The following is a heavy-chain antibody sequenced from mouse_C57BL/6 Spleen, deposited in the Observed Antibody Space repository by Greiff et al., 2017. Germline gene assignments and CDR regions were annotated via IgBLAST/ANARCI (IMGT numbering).Heavy chain of an antibody. J-gene: IGHJ4*01. CDR1: GFTFTDYS. Sequence: EVKLLESGGGLVQPGGSLSLSCAASGFTFTDYSMSWVRQPPGKALEWLGFMRNKANGYTSEYSASVTGRFTISRDNSQSILYLQMNALRAEDSATYYCARYIYYAMDYWGQGTSVTVSS. V-gene: IGHV7-3*01. CDR3: ARYIYYAMDY. CDR2: MRNKANGYTS.